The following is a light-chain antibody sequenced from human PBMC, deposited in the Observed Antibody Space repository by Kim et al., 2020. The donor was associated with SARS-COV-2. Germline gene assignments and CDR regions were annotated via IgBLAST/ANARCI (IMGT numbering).Light chain of an antibody. Sequence: GKTVTISCTRSSGGIASNYVQWYQPRPGSAPTTVIYEDNQRPSGVPDRFSGSIDSSSNSASLTISGLKTEDEADYYCQSYDSSNWVFGGGTQLTVL. J-gene: IGLJ3*02. CDR3: QSYDSSNWV. CDR1: SGGIASNY. V-gene: IGLV6-57*03. CDR2: EDN.